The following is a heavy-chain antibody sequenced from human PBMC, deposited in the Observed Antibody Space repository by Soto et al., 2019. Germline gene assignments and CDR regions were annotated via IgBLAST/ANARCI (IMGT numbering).Heavy chain of an antibody. CDR1: GFTFSSYG. Sequence: QVQLVESGGGVVQPGRSLRLSCAASGFTFSSYGMHWVRQAPGKGLEWVAVIWYDGSNKYYADSVKGRFTISRDNSKNTLYLQMNSLRAEDTAVYYCARPRFEMATSSYYFDYWGQGTLVTVSS. V-gene: IGHV3-33*01. CDR2: IWYDGSNK. CDR3: ARPRFEMATSSYYFDY. J-gene: IGHJ4*02. D-gene: IGHD5-12*01.